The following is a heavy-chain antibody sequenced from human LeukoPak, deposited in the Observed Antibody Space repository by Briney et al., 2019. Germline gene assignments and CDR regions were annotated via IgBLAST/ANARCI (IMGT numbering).Heavy chain of an antibody. Sequence: SETLSLTCTVSGGSISSGGYYWSWIRQHPGKGLEWIGYIYYSGSTYYNPSLKSRVTISVDTSKNQFSLKLSSVTAADTAVYYCAGATPRGKWFGELLYGWFDPWGQGTLVTVSS. CDR1: GGSISSGGYY. D-gene: IGHD3-10*01. CDR2: IYYSGST. CDR3: AGATPRGKWFGELLYGWFDP. J-gene: IGHJ5*02. V-gene: IGHV4-31*03.